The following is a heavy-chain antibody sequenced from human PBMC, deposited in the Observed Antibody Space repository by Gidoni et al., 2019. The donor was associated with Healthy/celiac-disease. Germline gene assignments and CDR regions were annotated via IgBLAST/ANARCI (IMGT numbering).Heavy chain of an antibody. V-gene: IGHV4-39*01. D-gene: IGHD2-15*01. J-gene: IGHJ4*02. CDR3: ARLADIVVVVAATSVFDY. CDR2: IYYSGST. Sequence: IGSIYYSGSTYYNPSLKSRVTISVDTSKNQFSLKLSSVTAADTAVYYCARLADIVVVVAATSVFDYWGQGTLVTVSS.